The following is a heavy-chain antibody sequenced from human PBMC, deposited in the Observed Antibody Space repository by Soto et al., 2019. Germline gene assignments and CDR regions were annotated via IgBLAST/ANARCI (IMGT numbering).Heavy chain of an antibody. D-gene: IGHD1-20*01. V-gene: IGHV4-39*01. CDR1: GGSVTNSSYY. Sequence: SETLSLTCTVSGGSVTNSSYYWGWIRQSPGKGLEWIGSVYYRGRSYSKSSVKSRVTISVDTSKNQFSLNLNSVTASDTAVYFCVRQRNTVITQASSDYWGPGAMLTV. CDR2: VYYRGRS. CDR3: VRQRNTVITQASSDY. J-gene: IGHJ4*02.